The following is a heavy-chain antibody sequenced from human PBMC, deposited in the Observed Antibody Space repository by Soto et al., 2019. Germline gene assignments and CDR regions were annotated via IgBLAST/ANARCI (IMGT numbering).Heavy chain of an antibody. CDR2: IIPMFGTA. Sequence: QVQLVQSGTEVKKPGSSVKVSCKASGSTFSSYAVSWVRQAPGQGLEWMGGIIPMFGTATYAQKVQGRVTLXXDESTSTVYMELSSLRSEDTGVYYCARSYGTKAIHYNAMDVWGQGTTVIVSS. CDR3: ARSYGTKAIHYNAMDV. J-gene: IGHJ6*02. V-gene: IGHV1-69*05. CDR1: GSTFSSYA. D-gene: IGHD1-7*01.